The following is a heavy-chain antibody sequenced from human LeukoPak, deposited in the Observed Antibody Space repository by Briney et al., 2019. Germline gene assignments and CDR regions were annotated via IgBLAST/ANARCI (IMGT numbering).Heavy chain of an antibody. D-gene: IGHD1-26*01. CDR2: IYYSGST. CDR1: GGSISSSSYY. Sequence: PSETLSLTCTVSGGSISSSSYYWGWIRQPPGKGLEWIGSIYYSGSTYYNPSLKSRVTISVDTSKNQFSLKLSSVTAADTAVYYCARAALHQENVGNWFDPWGQGTLVTVSS. CDR3: ARAALHQENVGNWFDP. V-gene: IGHV4-39*07. J-gene: IGHJ5*02.